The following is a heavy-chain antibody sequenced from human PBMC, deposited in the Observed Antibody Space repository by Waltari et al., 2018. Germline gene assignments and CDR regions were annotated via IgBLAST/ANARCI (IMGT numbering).Heavy chain of an antibody. V-gene: IGHV3-48*01. CDR3: ARVAQSVTSPDFDY. CDR1: GFTFSSYS. Sequence: EVQLVESGGGLVQPGGSLRLSCAASGFTFSSYSMNWVRQAPGKGLEWVSYISSSSSTIYYADSVKGRFTISRDNAKNSLYLQMNSLRADDTAVYYCARVAQSVTSPDFDYWGQGTLVTVSS. J-gene: IGHJ4*02. D-gene: IGHD4-4*01. CDR2: ISSSSSTI.